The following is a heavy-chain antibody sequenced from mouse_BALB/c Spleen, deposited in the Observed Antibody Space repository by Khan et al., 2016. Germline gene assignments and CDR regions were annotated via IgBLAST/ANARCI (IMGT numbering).Heavy chain of an antibody. V-gene: IGHV8-12*01. CDR1: GFSLSTSGMG. D-gene: IGHD2-3*01. CDR3: AADGSFAY. J-gene: IGHJ3*01. CDR2: IYWDDDK. Sequence: QVQLKESGPGILQPSQTLSLTCSFSGFSLSTSGMGVSWIRQPSGKGLEWLAHIYWDDDKRYNPSLKSRLTIPKDTSSNQVFLKITSVDTADTATYYCAADGSFAYWGQGTLVTVSA.